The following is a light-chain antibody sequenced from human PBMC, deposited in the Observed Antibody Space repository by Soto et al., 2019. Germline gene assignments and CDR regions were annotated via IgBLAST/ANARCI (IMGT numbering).Light chain of an antibody. CDR3: QQRHMWPIT. J-gene: IGKJ5*01. Sequence: EIVLTPSPGTLSLSPWERATLSCRASQSFRGLLAWYQQKPGQAPRLLIYDAYNRATGIPPRFSGSGSGTDFTLTISSLEPEDSAVYYCQQRHMWPITFGQGTRLEIK. CDR1: QSFRGL. V-gene: IGKV3-11*01. CDR2: DAY.